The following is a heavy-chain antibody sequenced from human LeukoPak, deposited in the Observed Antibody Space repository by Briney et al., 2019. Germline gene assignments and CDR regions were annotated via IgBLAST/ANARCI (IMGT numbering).Heavy chain of an antibody. CDR1: GGTFSSYT. CDR2: IIPILGIA. CDR3: ARGLITIFGVVASDYYYYYYMDV. D-gene: IGHD3-3*01. J-gene: IGHJ6*03. Sequence: ASVKVSCKASGGTFSSYTISWVRQAPGQGLEWMGRIIPILGIANYAQKFQGRVTITADKSTSTAYRQLSSLRSEDTAVYYCARGLITIFGVVASDYYYYYYMDVWGKGTTVTVSS. V-gene: IGHV1-69*02.